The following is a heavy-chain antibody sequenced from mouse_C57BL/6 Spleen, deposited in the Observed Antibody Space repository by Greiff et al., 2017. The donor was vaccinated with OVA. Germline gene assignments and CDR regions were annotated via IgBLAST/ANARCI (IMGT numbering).Heavy chain of an antibody. D-gene: IGHD3-2*02. Sequence: VQLQQSGPELVKPGASVKISCKASGYSFTSYYIHWVKQRPGQGLEWIGWIYPGSGNTKYNEKFKGKATLTADTSSSTAYMQLSSLTSEDSAVYYCDSSGYGYAMDYWGQGTSVTVSS. J-gene: IGHJ4*01. CDR1: GYSFTSYY. CDR3: DSSGYGYAMDY. CDR2: IYPGSGNT. V-gene: IGHV1-66*01.